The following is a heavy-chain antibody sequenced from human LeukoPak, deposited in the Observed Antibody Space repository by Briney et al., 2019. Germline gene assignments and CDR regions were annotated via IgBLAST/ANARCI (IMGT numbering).Heavy chain of an antibody. Sequence: SETLSLTCTVSGGSISSYYWSWIRQPPGKGLEWIGYIYYSGSTNYNPSLKSRVTISVDTSKNQFSLKLSSVTAADTGVYYCARNKFWSGPFDYWGQGTLVTVSS. J-gene: IGHJ4*02. D-gene: IGHD3-3*01. CDR1: GGSISSYY. V-gene: IGHV4-59*08. CDR2: IYYSGST. CDR3: ARNKFWSGPFDY.